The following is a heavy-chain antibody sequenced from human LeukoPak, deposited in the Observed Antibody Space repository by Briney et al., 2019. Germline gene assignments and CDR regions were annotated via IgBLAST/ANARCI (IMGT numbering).Heavy chain of an antibody. CDR3: ARGRTMVRGGNWFDP. Sequence: GASVKVSCKASGGTFSSYDINWGRQATGQGLEWMGWMNPNSGNTGYAQKFQGRVTMTRNTSISTAYMELSSLRSEDTAVYYCARGRTMVRGGNWFDPWGQGTLVTVSS. CDR2: MNPNSGNT. V-gene: IGHV1-8*02. J-gene: IGHJ5*02. D-gene: IGHD3-10*01. CDR1: GGTFSSYD.